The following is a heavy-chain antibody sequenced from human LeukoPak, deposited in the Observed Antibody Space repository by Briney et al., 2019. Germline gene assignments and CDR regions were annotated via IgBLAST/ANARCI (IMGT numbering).Heavy chain of an antibody. D-gene: IGHD6-13*01. CDR3: ARQSAGYFDY. Sequence: KPSETLSLTCTVSGGSISSSYWSWIRQPPGKGLEWIGYVYFSGSTNYNPSLKSRVTISVDTSKNQFSLNLSSVTAADTAVYYCARQSAGYFDYWGQGTLVTVSS. CDR1: GGSISSSY. J-gene: IGHJ4*02. V-gene: IGHV4-59*08. CDR2: VYFSGST.